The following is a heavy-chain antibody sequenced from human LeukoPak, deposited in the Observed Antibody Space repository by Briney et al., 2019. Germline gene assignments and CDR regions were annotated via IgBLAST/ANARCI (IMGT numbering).Heavy chain of an antibody. V-gene: IGHV4-59*12. CDR1: GGSISTYS. Sequence: SETLSLTCTVSGGSISTYSWSWIRQPPGKGLEWIGYIYYSGTTNYNSSLKSRVTISVDMSKNQFSLKLSSVTAADTAVYYCARERGYYGSGSYYNWFDPWGQGTLVTVSS. J-gene: IGHJ5*02. CDR2: IYYSGTT. CDR3: ARERGYYGSGSYYNWFDP. D-gene: IGHD3-10*01.